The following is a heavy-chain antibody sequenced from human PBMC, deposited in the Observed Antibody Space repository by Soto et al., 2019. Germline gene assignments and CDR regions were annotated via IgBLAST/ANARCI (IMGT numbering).Heavy chain of an antibody. D-gene: IGHD3-10*01. Sequence: EVQLVESGGGLVKPGGSLRLSCAASGFTFSNAWMSWVRQAPGKGLEWVGRIKSKTDGGTTDYAEPVKGRFTISRDDTKNTPYLQMNSLKTEDTAVYYCTTGMVRDNYYGMDVWGQGTTVTVSS. CDR1: GFTFSNAW. CDR2: IKSKTDGGTT. V-gene: IGHV3-15*01. J-gene: IGHJ6*02. CDR3: TTGMVRDNYYGMDV.